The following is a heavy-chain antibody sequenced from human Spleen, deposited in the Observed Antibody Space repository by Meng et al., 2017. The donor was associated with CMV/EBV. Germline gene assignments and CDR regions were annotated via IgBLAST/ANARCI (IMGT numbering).Heavy chain of an antibody. D-gene: IGHD3-3*01. J-gene: IGHJ6*02. CDR3: ARGLYDLWSGSIFVYYAMDV. Sequence: GSLRLSCNVSGGSISTYYWSWIRQPPGKGLEWIGYVFYSGHTKYNPSLKSRVTISVDTSKNQFSLKLSSVTAADTAVYYCARGLYDLWSGSIFVYYAMDVWGQGTTVTVSS. V-gene: IGHV4-59*01. CDR2: VFYSGHT. CDR1: GGSISTYY.